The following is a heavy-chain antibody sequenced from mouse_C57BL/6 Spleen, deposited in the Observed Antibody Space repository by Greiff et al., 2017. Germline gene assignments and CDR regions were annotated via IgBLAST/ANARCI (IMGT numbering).Heavy chain of an antibody. CDR3: ARSYYGSSFTPYWYFDV. CDR1: GYTFTSYW. V-gene: IGHV1-50*01. D-gene: IGHD1-1*01. Sequence: QVQLQQPGAELVKPGASVKLSCKASGYTFTSYWMQWVKQRPGQGLEWIGEIDPSDSYTNYNQKFKGKSTLTVDKSSSTAYMQLSSLTSEDAAVYYCARSYYGSSFTPYWYFDVWGTGTTVTVSS. J-gene: IGHJ1*03. CDR2: IDPSDSYT.